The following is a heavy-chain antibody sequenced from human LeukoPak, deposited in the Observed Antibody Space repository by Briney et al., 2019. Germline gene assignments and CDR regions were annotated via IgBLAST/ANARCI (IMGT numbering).Heavy chain of an antibody. D-gene: IGHD3-10*01. Sequence: GGSLRLSCAASGFTVSSNSMSWVRQAPGKGLEWVSLIYSGASTYYADSVKGRFTISRDNSKNTLYLQMNSLRVEDTAVYYCARDLYYGSGSYSYYFDYWGQGTLVTVSS. CDR2: IYSGAST. V-gene: IGHV3-66*01. CDR3: ARDLYYGSGSYSYYFDY. CDR1: GFTVSSNS. J-gene: IGHJ4*02.